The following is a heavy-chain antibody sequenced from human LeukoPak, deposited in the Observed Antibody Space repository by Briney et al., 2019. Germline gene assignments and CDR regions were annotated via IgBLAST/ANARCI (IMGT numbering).Heavy chain of an antibody. CDR2: IYSSGNT. CDR1: GGSISSYY. Sequence: SETLSLTCTVSGGSISSYYWSWIRQPAGKGLEWIGRIYSSGNTNYNPSLKSRVTMSVETPKNQFSLKLSFVTAADTAVYYCARGGSYYGDHQFDYWGQGTLVTVSS. CDR3: ARGGSYYGDHQFDY. J-gene: IGHJ4*02. D-gene: IGHD1-26*01. V-gene: IGHV4-4*07.